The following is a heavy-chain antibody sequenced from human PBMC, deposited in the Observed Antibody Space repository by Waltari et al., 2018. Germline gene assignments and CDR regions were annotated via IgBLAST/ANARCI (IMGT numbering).Heavy chain of an antibody. J-gene: IGHJ4*02. CDR3: AKDSITMRVGVEHFDY. CDR2: ISCSGSST. CDR1: GFPFCFYA. Sequence: EVQLLESGGGVVQHGGPLRRSFAASGFPFCFYAVIWLRQAPGKGLEWVSAISCSGSSTYYADSVKGRFTISRDNSKNTLYLQINSLRAEDTAVYYCAKDSITMRVGVEHFDYWGQGTLVTVSS. D-gene: IGHD3-22*01. V-gene: IGHV3-23*01.